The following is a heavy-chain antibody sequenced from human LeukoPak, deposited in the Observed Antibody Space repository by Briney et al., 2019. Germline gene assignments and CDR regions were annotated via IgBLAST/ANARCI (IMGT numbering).Heavy chain of an antibody. V-gene: IGHV3-23*01. Sequence: PGGSLRLSCAASGFTFSSYGMSWVRQAPGKGLEWVSAISGSGGSTYYADSVKGRFTISRDNSKNTLYLQMNSLRAEDTAVYYCAKAKYDILTGFDYWGQGTLVTVSS. D-gene: IGHD3-9*01. J-gene: IGHJ4*02. CDR2: ISGSGGST. CDR1: GFTFSSYG. CDR3: AKAKYDILTGFDY.